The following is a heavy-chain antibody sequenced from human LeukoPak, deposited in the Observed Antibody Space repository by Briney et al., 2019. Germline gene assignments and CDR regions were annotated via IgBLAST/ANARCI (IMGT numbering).Heavy chain of an antibody. CDR2: IKQDGSEK. CDR1: GFTFSSYW. Sequence: GGSLRLSCAASGFTFSSYWMSWVRQAPGKGLEWVANIKQDGSEKYYVDSVKGRFTISRDNAKNSLYLQMNSLRAEDTAVYYCARDFHYDILTGYDDAFDIWGQGTMVTVSS. CDR3: ARDFHYDILTGYDDAFDI. D-gene: IGHD3-9*01. V-gene: IGHV3-7*01. J-gene: IGHJ3*02.